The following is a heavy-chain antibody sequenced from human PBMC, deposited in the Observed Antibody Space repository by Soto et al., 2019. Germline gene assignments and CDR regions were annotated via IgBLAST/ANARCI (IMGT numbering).Heavy chain of an antibody. CDR2: ISYDGSNK. V-gene: IGHV3-30*18. CDR1: GFTFSSYG. D-gene: IGHD2-15*01. Sequence: QVQLVESGGGVVQPGRSLRLSCAASGFTFSSYGMHWVRQAPGKGLEWVAVISYDGSNKYYADSVKGRFTISRDNSKNTLYLQMNSLRAEDTAVYYCAKDDGGNPDYWGQGTLVTVSS. CDR3: AKDDGGNPDY. J-gene: IGHJ4*02.